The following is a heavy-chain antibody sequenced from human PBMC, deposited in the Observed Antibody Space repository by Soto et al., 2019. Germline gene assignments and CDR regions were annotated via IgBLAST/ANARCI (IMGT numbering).Heavy chain of an antibody. CDR3: ARGYFDSGHGYDL. V-gene: IGHV5-51*01. Sequence: GESLKISCKGPGHLFNNHWIGWVRQTPGKGLEWMGLIFTRDSETKTSPSFQGHVSFSVDNSINTVYLQWTSLKTTDTGIYFCARGYFDSGHGYDLWGQGTLVTVSS. D-gene: IGHD3-10*01. CDR1: GHLFNNHW. CDR2: IFTRDSET. J-gene: IGHJ5*02.